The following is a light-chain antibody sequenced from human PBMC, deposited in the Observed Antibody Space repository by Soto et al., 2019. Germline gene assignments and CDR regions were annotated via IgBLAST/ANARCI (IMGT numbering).Light chain of an antibody. V-gene: IGLV1-47*02. J-gene: IGLJ2*01. CDR2: SNN. CDR1: GSNIGGND. CDR3: ASWDDRLSGPV. Sequence: QSVLTQAPSASGTPGQRVTISCYGSGSNIGGNDVNWYRLLPGTAPRLLIYSNNQRPSGVPDRFAGSKSGSSASLAISGLRSEDEATFYCASWDDRLSGPVFGGGTKLTVL.